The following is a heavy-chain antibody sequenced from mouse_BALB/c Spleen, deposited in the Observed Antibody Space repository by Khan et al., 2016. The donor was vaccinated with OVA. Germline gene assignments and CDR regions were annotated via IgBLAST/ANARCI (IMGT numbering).Heavy chain of an antibody. V-gene: IGHV1-4*01. Sequence: QVQLKQSGAELARPGASVKMSCKASGYTFASYTIHWIKQRPGQGLEWIGYINPSNGYTNYNQKFKDKATLTADKSSPTAYLQLRSLTSDDSAVYNGVRVGAYYRNDGWFGYWGQGTLVTVAA. CDR3: VRVGAYYRNDGWFGY. D-gene: IGHD2-14*01. CDR1: GYTFASYT. J-gene: IGHJ3*01. CDR2: INPSNGYT.